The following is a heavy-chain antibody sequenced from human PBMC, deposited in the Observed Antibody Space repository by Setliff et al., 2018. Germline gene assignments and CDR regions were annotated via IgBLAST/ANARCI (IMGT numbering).Heavy chain of an antibody. V-gene: IGHV1-2*04. J-gene: IGHJ6*02. Sequence: GASVKVSCKASGYTFTGYYMYWVRQAPGQGLEWMGWINPNSGGTNYVQKFQGWVTMTRDTSISTAYMELSRLRSDDTAVYYCARGPRITIFGVVSLSLYGMDVWGQGTTVTVSS. D-gene: IGHD3-3*01. CDR2: INPNSGGT. CDR3: ARGPRITIFGVVSLSLYGMDV. CDR1: GYTFTGYY.